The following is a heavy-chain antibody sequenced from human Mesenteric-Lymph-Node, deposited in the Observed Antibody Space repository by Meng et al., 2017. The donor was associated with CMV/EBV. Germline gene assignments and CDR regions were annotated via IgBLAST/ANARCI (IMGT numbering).Heavy chain of an antibody. Sequence: SETLSLTCAVSGDSMNGLAWWSWVRQPPGKGLEWIAEVQDSGTINYNPSLRDRFTISLDKSKKQFSLRLVSVSAADTAIYYCARDLHDRASGPGTQPEPLDYWGQGTLVTVSS. V-gene: IGHV4-4*02. CDR3: ARDLHDRASGPGTQPEPLDY. CDR1: GDSMNGLAW. D-gene: IGHD2-2*01. J-gene: IGHJ4*02. CDR2: VQDSGTI.